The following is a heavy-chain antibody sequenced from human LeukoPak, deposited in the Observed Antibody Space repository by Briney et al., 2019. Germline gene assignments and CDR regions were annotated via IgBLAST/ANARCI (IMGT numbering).Heavy chain of an antibody. J-gene: IGHJ4*02. D-gene: IGHD1-26*01. V-gene: IGHV1-46*01. Sequence: ASVKVSCKASGYTFTSYYMHWVRQAPGRGLEWVGIINPSGGTTTYAQKFQGRVTMTRDTSTSTVYMELSSLRIEDTAVYYCSRDLAGSYNDYWGQGTLVTVSS. CDR2: INPSGGTT. CDR1: GYTFTSYY. CDR3: SRDLAGSYNDY.